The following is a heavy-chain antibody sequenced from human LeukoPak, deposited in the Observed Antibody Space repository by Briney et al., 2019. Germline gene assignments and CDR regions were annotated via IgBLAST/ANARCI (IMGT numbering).Heavy chain of an antibody. D-gene: IGHD1-1*01. CDR2: INTNTGDP. CDR1: GYTFTAYA. J-gene: IGHJ5*02. V-gene: IGHV7-4-1*02. CDR3: ARAFHYSHSPYSPGYNYIDP. Sequence: ASVKVSCKASGYTFTAYAMNWVRQAPGQGLERMGWINTNTGDPTFAQGFAGRFVFSLDTSVSTAYLQISSLKAEDTAVYYCARAFHYSHSPYSPGYNYIDPWGQGTLVTVSS.